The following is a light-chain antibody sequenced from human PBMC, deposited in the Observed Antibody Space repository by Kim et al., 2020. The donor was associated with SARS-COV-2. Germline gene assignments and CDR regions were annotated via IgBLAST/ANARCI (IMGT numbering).Light chain of an antibody. CDR1: SSDIGAYDS. J-gene: IGLJ3*02. CDR3: ISYARGSSLL. CDR2: GVD. Sequence: GRSITIACTGTSSDIGAYDSVCWYQQLPDRAPKLIIYGVDDRPSGVSSRFSASKSGHTASLTISGLQAEDEADYFCISYARGSSLLFGGGTRVTVL. V-gene: IGLV2-14*03.